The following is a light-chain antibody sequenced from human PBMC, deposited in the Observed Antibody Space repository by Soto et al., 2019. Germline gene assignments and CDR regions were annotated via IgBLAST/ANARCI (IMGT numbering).Light chain of an antibody. V-gene: IGKV3-15*01. CDR1: QSAASN. Sequence: EKLMTQSPATLSVSPGERATLSCWASQSAASNLAWYQQKPGQAPRLLIYRASTRATGIPARFSGSGSGTDFTLTISRLEPEDFAVYYCHQYGTSPYTFGQGTRLEI. CDR3: HQYGTSPYT. CDR2: RAS. J-gene: IGKJ5*01.